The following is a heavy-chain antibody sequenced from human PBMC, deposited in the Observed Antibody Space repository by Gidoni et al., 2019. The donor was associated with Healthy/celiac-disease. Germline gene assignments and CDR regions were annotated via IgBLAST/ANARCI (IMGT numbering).Heavy chain of an antibody. CDR1: GFTFSSYA. D-gene: IGHD4-17*01. J-gene: IGHJ5*02. CDR3: ARGRGPTVTTFGP. V-gene: IGHV3-30*01. CDR2: ISYDGSNK. Sequence: QVQLVESGGGVVQPGRSLRLSCAASGFTFSSYAMHWVRQAPGKGLEWVAVISYDGSNKYYADSVKGRFTISRDNSKNTLYLQMNSLRAEDTAVYYCARGRGPTVTTFGPWGQGTLVTVSS.